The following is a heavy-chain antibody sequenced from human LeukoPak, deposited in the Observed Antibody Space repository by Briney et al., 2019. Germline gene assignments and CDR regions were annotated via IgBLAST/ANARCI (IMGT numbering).Heavy chain of an antibody. CDR1: GGSISSHY. CDR2: IYYSGST. D-gene: IGHD5-24*01. Sequence: SETLSLTCTVSGGSISSHYWSWIRQPPGKGLEWIGYIYYSGSTNYNPALRSRVTISVDTSKNQFFLILSSVTAADTAVYFCARVRDGYNYGGFDYWGQGTLVTVSS. J-gene: IGHJ4*02. CDR3: ARVRDGYNYGGFDY. V-gene: IGHV4-59*11.